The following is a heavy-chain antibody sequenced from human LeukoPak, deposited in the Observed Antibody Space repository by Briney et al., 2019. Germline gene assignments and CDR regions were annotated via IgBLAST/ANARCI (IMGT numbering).Heavy chain of an antibody. CDR3: AKAIQEFFPRSFDY. CDR2: IIPILGIA. V-gene: IGHV1-69*04. J-gene: IGHJ4*02. Sequence: ASVKVSCKASGGTFSSYAISWVRQAPGQGLEWMGRIIPILGIANYAQKFQGRVTITADKSTSTAYMGLSSLRSEDTAVYYCAKAIQEFFPRSFDYWGQGTLVTVSS. CDR1: GGTFSSYA. D-gene: IGHD2-2*02.